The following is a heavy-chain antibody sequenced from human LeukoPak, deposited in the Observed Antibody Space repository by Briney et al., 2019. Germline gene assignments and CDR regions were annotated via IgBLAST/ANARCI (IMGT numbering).Heavy chain of an antibody. CDR2: ISAYNGCT. CDR1: GYIFINHG. D-gene: IGHD3-16*01. V-gene: IGHV1-18*01. Sequence: ASVKVSCKASGYIFINHGIAWVRQAPGQGLQYMGWISAYNGCTDYAQNLQGRVTMTTDTATTTDYMELRSLTPDDTAVYFCARWGASPNDFWGQGTLVTVSS. CDR3: ARWGASPNDF. J-gene: IGHJ4*02.